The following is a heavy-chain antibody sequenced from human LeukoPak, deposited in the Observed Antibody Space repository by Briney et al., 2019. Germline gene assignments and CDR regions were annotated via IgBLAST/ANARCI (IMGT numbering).Heavy chain of an antibody. Sequence: GGSLRLSCAASGFTYSSYGMHWVRQAPGNGLEWVAFIRYDGSNKYYADSVKGRFTISRDNSKNTLYLQMNSLRPEDTAVYYCAKSGMGYFDYWGQGTLVTVSS. CDR3: AKSGMGYFDY. V-gene: IGHV3-30*02. CDR1: GFTYSSYG. J-gene: IGHJ4*02. D-gene: IGHD1-26*01. CDR2: IRYDGSNK.